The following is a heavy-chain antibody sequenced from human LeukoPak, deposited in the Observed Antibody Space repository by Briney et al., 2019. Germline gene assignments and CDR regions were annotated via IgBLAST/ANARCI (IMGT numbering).Heavy chain of an antibody. D-gene: IGHD4-17*01. CDR3: ARDGGDTVTSPFDY. V-gene: IGHV3-7*01. J-gene: IGHJ4*02. CDR1: GFTFSSYW. Sequence: GGSLRLSCAASGFTFSSYWMSWVRQAPGKGLEWVANIKQDGGEKYYVDSVKGRFTISRDNAKNSLYLQMNSLRPEDTAVYYCARDGGDTVTSPFDYWGQGTLVTVSS. CDR2: IKQDGGEK.